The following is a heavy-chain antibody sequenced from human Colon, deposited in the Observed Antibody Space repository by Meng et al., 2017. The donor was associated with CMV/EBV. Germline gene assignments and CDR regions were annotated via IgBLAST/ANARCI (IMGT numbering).Heavy chain of an antibody. D-gene: IGHD3-10*01. Sequence: ESLKISCTVSGDSIRSSGYYWAWIRQPPGKGLEWIGSMFYSGSTYYSASLKSRVTMSIDTSKNQVSLKLTSVTAADTAVYYCARDGQRISVVWGVPNWFDPWGQGTLVTVSS. CDR2: MFYSGST. CDR3: ARDGQRISVVWGVPNWFDP. J-gene: IGHJ5*02. CDR1: GDSIRSSGYY. V-gene: IGHV4-39*07.